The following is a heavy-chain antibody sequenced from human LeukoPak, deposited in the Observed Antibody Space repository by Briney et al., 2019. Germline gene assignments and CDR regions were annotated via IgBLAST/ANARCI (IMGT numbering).Heavy chain of an antibody. D-gene: IGHD2-15*01. J-gene: IGHJ4*02. Sequence: PGGSLRLSCAASGFTFSDYYMSWIRQAPGKGLEWVSYISSSGSTIYYADSVKGRFTISRDNAKNSLYLQMNSLRAEDTAVYYCAREACSGNDCTNFDFWGQGTLVTVSS. CDR1: GFTFSDYY. V-gene: IGHV3-11*04. CDR3: AREACSGNDCTNFDF. CDR2: ISSSGSTI.